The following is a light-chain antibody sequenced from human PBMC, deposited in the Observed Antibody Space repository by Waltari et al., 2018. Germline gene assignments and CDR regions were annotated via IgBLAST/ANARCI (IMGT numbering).Light chain of an antibody. V-gene: IGKV1-5*03. Sequence: DIQMTHSPSTLSASLGNIVPITCRASQRIRNRLAWYQQKPGKAPQFLIYKASSLESGVPSRFSGSGSGTEFTLTISSLQPDDFATYYCLQYNIYPWTFGQGTKVEIK. J-gene: IGKJ1*01. CDR1: QRIRNR. CDR2: KAS. CDR3: LQYNIYPWT.